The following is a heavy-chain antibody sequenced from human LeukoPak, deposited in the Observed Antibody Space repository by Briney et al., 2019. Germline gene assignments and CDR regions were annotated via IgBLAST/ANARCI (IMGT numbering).Heavy chain of an antibody. V-gene: IGHV4-34*01. CDR3: ARNVLLWFGAKYAFDI. CDR2: INHSGST. CDR1: GGSFSGYY. J-gene: IGHJ3*02. Sequence: PSETLSLTCAVYGGSFSGYYWSWIRQPPGKGLEWIGEINHSGSTNYNPSLKSRVTISVDTSKNQFSLKLSSVTAADTAVYYCARNVLLWFGAKYAFDIWGQGTMVTVSS. D-gene: IGHD3-10*01.